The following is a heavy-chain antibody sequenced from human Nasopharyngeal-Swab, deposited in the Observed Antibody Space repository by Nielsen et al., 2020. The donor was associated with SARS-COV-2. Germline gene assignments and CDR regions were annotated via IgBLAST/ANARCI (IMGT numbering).Heavy chain of an antibody. CDR3: AVIAAAGKTRLEFDY. V-gene: IGHV3-9*01. CDR1: GFTFDDYA. D-gene: IGHD6-13*01. Sequence: GGSLRLSCAASGFTFDDYAMHWVRQAPGKGLEWVSGISWNSGSIGYADSVKGRFTISRDNAKNSLYLQMNSLRAEDTALYYCAVIAAAGKTRLEFDYWGQGTLVTVSS. J-gene: IGHJ4*02. CDR2: ISWNSGSI.